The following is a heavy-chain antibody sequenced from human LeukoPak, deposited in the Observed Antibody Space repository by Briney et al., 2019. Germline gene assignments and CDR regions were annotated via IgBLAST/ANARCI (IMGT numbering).Heavy chain of an antibody. D-gene: IGHD3-3*01. J-gene: IGHJ4*02. CDR1: GFTFSSYA. V-gene: IGHV3-23*01. Sequence: GASLRLSCAASGFTFSSYAMSRVRQAPGKGLEWVSAISGSGGSTYYADSVKGRFTISRDNSKNTLYLQMNSLRAEDTAVYYCAKDSQGTLRFLEWFDYWGQGTLVTVSS. CDR2: ISGSGGST. CDR3: AKDSQGTLRFLEWFDY.